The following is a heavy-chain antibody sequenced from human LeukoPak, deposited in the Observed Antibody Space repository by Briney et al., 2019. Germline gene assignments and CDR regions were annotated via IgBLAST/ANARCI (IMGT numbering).Heavy chain of an antibody. V-gene: IGHV4-30-4*01. D-gene: IGHD5-18*01. CDR2: IYYSGST. CDR1: GGSISSGDYY. J-gene: IGHJ4*02. Sequence: PSQTLSLTCTVSGGSISSGDYYWSWIRQPPGKGLEWIGYIYYSGSTYYNPSLKSRVTTSVDTSKNQFSLKLSSVTAADTAVYYCASWDTAMAYYFDYWGQGTLVTVSS. CDR3: ASWDTAMAYYFDY.